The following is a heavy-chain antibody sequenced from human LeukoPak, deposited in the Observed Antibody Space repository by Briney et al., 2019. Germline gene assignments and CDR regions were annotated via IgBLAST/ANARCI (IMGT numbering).Heavy chain of an antibody. D-gene: IGHD3-10*01. CDR3: ARGPRFTYYYGSGSYQY. J-gene: IGHJ4*02. CDR1: GGSLSDYY. V-gene: IGHV4-34*01. CDR2: INHGRST. Sequence: SETLSLTCAVYGGSLSDYYRSWIRQPPGKGLEWIGEINHGRSTTYNPSLKSRVTISVDTSKSQFFLKLNSVTAADTAVYYCARGPRFTYYYGSGSYQYWGQGALVTVSS.